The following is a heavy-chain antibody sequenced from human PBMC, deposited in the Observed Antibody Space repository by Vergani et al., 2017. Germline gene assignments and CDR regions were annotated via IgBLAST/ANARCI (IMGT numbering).Heavy chain of an antibody. CDR1: GFTFSDYY. CDR2: ISSSSSYT. Sequence: QVQLVESGGGLVKPGGSLRLSCAASGFTFSDYYMSWIRQVPGKGLEWVSYISSSSSYTNDADSVKGLITVSRDNSKNSLYLQMNSLRTEDTALYYCAKSGSYGYYFDYWGQGTLVTVSS. V-gene: IGHV3-11*05. D-gene: IGHD1-26*01. J-gene: IGHJ4*02. CDR3: AKSGSYGYYFDY.